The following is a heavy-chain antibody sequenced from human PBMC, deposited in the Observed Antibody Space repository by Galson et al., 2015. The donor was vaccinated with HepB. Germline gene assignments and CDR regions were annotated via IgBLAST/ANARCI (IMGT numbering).Heavy chain of an antibody. CDR2: ISAYNGNT. V-gene: IGHV1-18*04. J-gene: IGHJ4*02. D-gene: IGHD4-17*01. Sequence: SVKVSCKASGYTFTSYGISWVRQAPGQGLEWMGWISAYNGNTNYAQKLQGRVTMTTDTSTSTAYMELRSLRSDDTAVYYCAIVTTISSFGAVDYWGQGTLVTVSS. CDR3: AIVTTISSFGAVDY. CDR1: GYTFTSYG.